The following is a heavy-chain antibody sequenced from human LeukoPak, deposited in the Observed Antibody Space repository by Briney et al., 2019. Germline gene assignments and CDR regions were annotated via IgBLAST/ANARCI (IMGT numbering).Heavy chain of an antibody. CDR2: ISGSGGST. J-gene: IGHJ4*02. CDR1: GFTFSSYA. Sequence: GGSLRLSCAASGFTFSSYAMNWGRQAPGKGLEWVSIISGSGGSTYYADSVKGRSTISRDNSRNTLYLQMNSLRAEDTAVYYCAKSLRAISDSSGYYSYFDSWGQGTLVTVSS. V-gene: IGHV3-23*01. D-gene: IGHD3-22*01. CDR3: AKSLRAISDSSGYYSYFDS.